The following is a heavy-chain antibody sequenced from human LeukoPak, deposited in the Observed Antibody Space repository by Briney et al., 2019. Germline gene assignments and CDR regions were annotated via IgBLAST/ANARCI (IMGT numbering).Heavy chain of an antibody. J-gene: IGHJ2*01. Sequence: ASVKVSCKVFGYSFTGYDINWVRQATGQGLEWMGWMNPNSGNTGYAQKFQGRVTMTRNTSISTAYMELNSLKSEDTAVYYCARFGDPYWYFDLWGRGTLVTVSS. CDR3: ARFGDPYWYFDL. CDR1: GYSFTGYD. V-gene: IGHV1-8*01. CDR2: MNPNSGNT. D-gene: IGHD3-10*01.